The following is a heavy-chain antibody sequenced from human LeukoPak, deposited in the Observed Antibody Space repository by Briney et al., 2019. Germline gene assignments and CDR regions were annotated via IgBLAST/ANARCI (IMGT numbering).Heavy chain of an antibody. CDR2: IYHSGST. D-gene: IGHD2-15*01. CDR1: GGSISSSNW. CDR3: ARWLVVVREGGYFDY. Sequence: SETLSLTCAVSGGSISSSNWWSWVRQPPGKGLEWIGEIYHSGSTNYNPSLKSRVTISVDKSKNQFSLKLSSVTAADTAVYYCARWLVVVREGGYFDYWGQGTLVTVSS. V-gene: IGHV4-4*02. J-gene: IGHJ4*02.